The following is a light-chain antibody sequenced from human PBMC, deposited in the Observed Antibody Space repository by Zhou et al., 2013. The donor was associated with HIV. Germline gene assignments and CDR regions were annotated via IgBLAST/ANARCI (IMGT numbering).Light chain of an antibody. Sequence: DIQLTQSPSYLSASVGDRVTITCRASQDISNYLAWYQQKPGKAPTVLIYAASTLQGGVPSRFSGSGSGTDFTLTISSLQPEDFATYYCQQSYSTPRTFGQGTKLEIK. V-gene: IGKV1-39*01. CDR3: QQSYSTPRT. CDR2: AAS. CDR1: QDISNY. J-gene: IGKJ2*01.